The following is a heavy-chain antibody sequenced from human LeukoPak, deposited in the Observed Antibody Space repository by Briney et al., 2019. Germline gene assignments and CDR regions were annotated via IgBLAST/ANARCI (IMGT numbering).Heavy chain of an antibody. Sequence: ASVKVSCKASGYTFTSHYMHWVRQAPGQGLEWMGVINPSSGSTTYAQKFQGRVTMTRDTSTSTVYMELSSLRSEDTAVYYCARDIVVVPAAISYPSLYYYYGMDVWGQGTTVTVSS. J-gene: IGHJ6*02. V-gene: IGHV1-46*01. CDR2: INPSSGST. CDR1: GYTFTSHY. D-gene: IGHD2-2*02. CDR3: ARDIVVVPAAISYPSLYYYYGMDV.